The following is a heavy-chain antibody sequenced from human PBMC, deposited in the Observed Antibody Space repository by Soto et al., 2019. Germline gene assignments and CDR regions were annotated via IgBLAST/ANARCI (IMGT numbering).Heavy chain of an antibody. Sequence: QVQLVESGGGVVQPGRSLRLSCAASGFTFSSYAMHWVRQAPGKGLEWVAVISYDGGDKYYADSVKGRFTISRDHSKNTLYLQMNSLRSEDTAVYYCARGGRWLQGNDYLGQGTLVTVSS. V-gene: IGHV3-30-3*01. CDR2: ISYDGGDK. J-gene: IGHJ4*02. D-gene: IGHD3-16*01. CDR1: GFTFSSYA. CDR3: ARGGRWLQGNDY.